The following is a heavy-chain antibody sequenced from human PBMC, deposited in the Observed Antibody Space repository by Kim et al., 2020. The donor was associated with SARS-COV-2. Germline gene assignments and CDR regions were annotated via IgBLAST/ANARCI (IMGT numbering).Heavy chain of an antibody. D-gene: IGHD6-19*01. CDR1: GFTFSSYW. V-gene: IGHV3-74*01. CDR3: ARDRFGSGWYDY. Sequence: GGSLRLSCAASGFTFSSYWMHWVRQSPGKGLVWVSRIDKDGSDTSHADSVKGRFTLSRDNAKNTLYLQMNSLRAEDTAVYYCARDRFGSGWYDYWGQGTLVTVSS. CDR2: IDKDGSDT. J-gene: IGHJ4*02.